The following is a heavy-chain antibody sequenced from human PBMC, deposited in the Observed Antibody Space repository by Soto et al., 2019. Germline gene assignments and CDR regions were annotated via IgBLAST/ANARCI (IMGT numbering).Heavy chain of an antibody. CDR2: IYPGAPDT. V-gene: IGHV5-51*01. Sequence: GESLSISCKGSGYSFTSYWINWVRQMPGKGLVLMGIIYPGAPDTRYSPSFQGQVTISADKSIDTAYLQWRSLKASDTAVYYCARHHGSPGSYFGLDVWGQGTKVTVSS. D-gene: IGHD6-13*01. CDR3: ARHHGSPGSYFGLDV. CDR1: GYSFTSYW. J-gene: IGHJ6*02.